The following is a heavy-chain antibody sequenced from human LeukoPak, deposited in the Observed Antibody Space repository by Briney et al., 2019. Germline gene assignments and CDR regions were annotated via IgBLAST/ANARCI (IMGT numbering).Heavy chain of an antibody. J-gene: IGHJ4*02. CDR3: AKDNGRIFDY. CDR2: LSVSGAST. D-gene: IGHD2-15*01. Sequence: GGSLRLSCAASGFDFSGYAMSWVRQAPGKGLEWVSALSVSGASTYYADSVKGRFTISRDNSQNTLYLRMNSLRVEDTAIYYCAKDNGRIFDYWGQGSLVTVSS. V-gene: IGHV3-23*01. CDR1: GFDFSGYA.